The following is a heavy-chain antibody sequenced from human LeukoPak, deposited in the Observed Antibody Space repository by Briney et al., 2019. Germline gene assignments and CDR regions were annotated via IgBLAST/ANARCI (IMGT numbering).Heavy chain of an antibody. CDR2: IIPIFGTA. CDR3: ARGGGTTVTLTPYYYYYYYMDV. CDR1: GGTFSSYA. J-gene: IGHJ6*03. D-gene: IGHD4-17*01. Sequence: SVKVSCKASGGTFSSYAISWVRQAPGQGLEWMGGIIPIFGTANYAQKFQGRVTITADKSTSTAYMELSSLRSEDTAVYYCARGGGTTVTLTPYYYYYYYMDVWGKGTTVTISS. V-gene: IGHV1-69*06.